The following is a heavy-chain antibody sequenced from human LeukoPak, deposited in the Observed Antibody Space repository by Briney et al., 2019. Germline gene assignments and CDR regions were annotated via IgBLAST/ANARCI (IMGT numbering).Heavy chain of an antibody. CDR2: IWYDGSEQ. V-gene: IGHV3-33*01. CDR3: AREGDSRWGELSP. Sequence: GGSLRLSCAASGFTFSTYAIHWVRQAPGKGLEWVAVIWYDGSEQYYANSVKGRFIISRDNSKSTSDLQMNSLRAEDTAVYYCAREGDSRWGELSPWGQGTLVTVSA. J-gene: IGHJ1*01. CDR1: GFTFSTYA. D-gene: IGHD3-16*02.